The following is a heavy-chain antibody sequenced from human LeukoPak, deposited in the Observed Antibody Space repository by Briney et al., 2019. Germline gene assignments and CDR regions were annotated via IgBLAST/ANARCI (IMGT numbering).Heavy chain of an antibody. Sequence: GGSLRLSCAASGFTFSSYAMTWVRQAPGKGLEWVSAISGSGGSTYYADSVKGRFTISRDNSKNTLFLQMNSLRAEDTAVYYCAKRRGLELLYYYYMDVWGEGTTVTVSS. J-gene: IGHJ6*03. CDR1: GFTFSSYA. D-gene: IGHD1-7*01. V-gene: IGHV3-23*01. CDR2: ISGSGGST. CDR3: AKRRGLELLYYYYMDV.